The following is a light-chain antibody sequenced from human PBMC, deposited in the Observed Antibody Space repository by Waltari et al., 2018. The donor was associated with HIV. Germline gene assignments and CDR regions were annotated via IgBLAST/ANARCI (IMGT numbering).Light chain of an antibody. CDR3: AAWDDSLNGWV. Sequence: QSVLTQPPSASGTPGQRVTISCSGSSSNIGRTIVNWYQQLPGTAPKLLIYSNNQRPSGVPDRFSGSKSGTSASLAISGLQSEDEADYYCAAWDDSLNGWVFGGGTKLTVL. J-gene: IGLJ3*02. CDR2: SNN. CDR1: SSNIGRTI. V-gene: IGLV1-44*01.